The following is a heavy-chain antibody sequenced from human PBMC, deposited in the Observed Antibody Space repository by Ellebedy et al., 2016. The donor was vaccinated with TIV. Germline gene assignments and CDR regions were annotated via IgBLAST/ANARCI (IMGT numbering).Heavy chain of an antibody. CDR1: GGSVTTSSFH. CDR3: ARDGSGYQFFDQ. J-gene: IGHJ4*02. V-gene: IGHV4-39*02. CDR2: VHYSGRT. D-gene: IGHD5-12*01. Sequence: MPSETLSLTCSVSGGSVTTSSFHWGWIRQSPGKGLEWIGSVHYSGRTYFNPSLKRPVSISTDTSKNHISLRLISVTAADTAVYFCARDGSGYQFFDQWGQGTLVTVSS.